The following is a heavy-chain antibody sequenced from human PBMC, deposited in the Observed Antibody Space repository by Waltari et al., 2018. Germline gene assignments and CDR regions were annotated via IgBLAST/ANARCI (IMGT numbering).Heavy chain of an antibody. V-gene: IGHV1-58*01. Sequence: QMQLVQSGPEVKKPGTSVKVSCKASGFTFTSSAVQWVRQARGQRLEWIGGIVGGSGNTNYAQKFQERVTITRDMSTSTAYMELSSLRSEDTAVYYCAAGYYYDSSGYYPWDAFDIWGQGTMVTVSS. CDR2: IVGGSGNT. CDR3: AAGYYYDSSGYYPWDAFDI. D-gene: IGHD3-22*01. CDR1: GFTFTSSA. J-gene: IGHJ3*02.